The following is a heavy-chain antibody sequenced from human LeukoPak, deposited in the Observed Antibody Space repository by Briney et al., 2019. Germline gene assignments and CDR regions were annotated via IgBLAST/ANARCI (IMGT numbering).Heavy chain of an antibody. CDR1: GFSFDDYA. CDR2: ISWNSGSI. Sequence: GGSLRLSCAASGFSFDDYAMHWVRQAPGKGLEWVSGISWNSGSIGYADSVKGRFTISRDNAKNSLYLQMNSLRAEDTALYYCAKAISAAPKYYFDYWGQGTLVTISS. CDR3: AKAISAAPKYYFDY. J-gene: IGHJ4*02. D-gene: IGHD2-2*01. V-gene: IGHV3-9*01.